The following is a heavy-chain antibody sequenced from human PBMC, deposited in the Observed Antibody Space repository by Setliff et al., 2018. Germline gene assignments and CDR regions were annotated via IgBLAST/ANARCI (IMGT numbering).Heavy chain of an antibody. D-gene: IGHD3-22*01. CDR2: LHTSGSI. Sequence: PSETLSLTCTVSGGSISSGTYYWSWIRQPAGKGLEWIGRLHTSGSIDYNPSLKSRVTISVDTSKNQFSLRLRSVTAADTAVYYCAKEGYYDHFGYYHYYFDFWGQGTLVTVSS. CDR1: GGSISSGTYY. CDR3: AKEGYYDHFGYYHYYFDF. V-gene: IGHV4-61*02. J-gene: IGHJ4*02.